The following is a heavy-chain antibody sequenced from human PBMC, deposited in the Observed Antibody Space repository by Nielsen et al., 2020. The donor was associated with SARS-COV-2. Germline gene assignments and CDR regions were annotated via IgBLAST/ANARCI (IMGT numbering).Heavy chain of an antibody. Sequence: SVKVSCKASGGTFSSYTISWVRQAPGQGLEWMGRIIPILGMANYAQKFQGRVTITADKSTSTAYMELSSLRSEDTAVYYCARTYDSSGYYSSYFDYWGQGTLVTVSS. CDR3: ARTYDSSGYYSSYFDY. CDR1: GGTFSSYT. CDR2: IIPILGMA. J-gene: IGHJ4*02. D-gene: IGHD3-22*01. V-gene: IGHV1-69*02.